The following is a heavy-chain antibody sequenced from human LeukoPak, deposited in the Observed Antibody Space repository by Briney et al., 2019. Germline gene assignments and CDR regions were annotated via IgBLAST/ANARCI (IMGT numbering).Heavy chain of an antibody. J-gene: IGHJ3*02. CDR3: ARDEYSSSGAGAFDI. Sequence: SETLSLTCTVSGYSISSGYYWGWIRQPPGKGLEWIGSIYYSGSTYYNPSLKSRVTISVDKSKNQFSLKLSSVTAADTAVYYCARDEYSSSGAGAFDIWGQGTMVTVSS. CDR1: GYSISSGYY. CDR2: IYYSGST. V-gene: IGHV4-38-2*02. D-gene: IGHD6-6*01.